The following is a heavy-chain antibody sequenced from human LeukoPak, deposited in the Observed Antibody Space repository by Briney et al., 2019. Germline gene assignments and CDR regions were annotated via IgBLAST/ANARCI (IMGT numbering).Heavy chain of an antibody. Sequence: ADTLSLIYALYCASVSVSYWSSIRQPPGKGLEWLGEINQSGSTNYNPCLKSRVSISVDPSKNQFSMKLSSVTAADTAVYYCASNRYDYVWGSYHPWYFDYWGQGTLVTVSS. J-gene: IGHJ4*02. V-gene: IGHV4-34*01. CDR1: CASVSVSY. D-gene: IGHD3-16*02. CDR3: ASNRYDYVWGSYHPWYFDY. CDR2: INQSGST.